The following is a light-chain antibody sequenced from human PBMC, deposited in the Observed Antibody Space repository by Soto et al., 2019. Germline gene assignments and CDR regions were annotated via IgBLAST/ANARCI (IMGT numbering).Light chain of an antibody. V-gene: IGKV3-20*01. Sequence: TPYPATLSVSPWEISTLSCRASMRVSSTYLAWYQQKPGQAPRLLIYGTTSRATGIPDRFSGSGSGTDFTLTITGLEPEDFAVYYCQQYGSSAITFGQGTRLEI. CDR3: QQYGSSAIT. CDR2: GTT. J-gene: IGKJ5*01. CDR1: MRVSSTY.